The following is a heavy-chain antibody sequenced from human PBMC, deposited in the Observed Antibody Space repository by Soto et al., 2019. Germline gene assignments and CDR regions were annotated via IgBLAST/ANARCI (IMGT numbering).Heavy chain of an antibody. V-gene: IGHV1-18*01. CDR3: ARDRPLRYFDWLPISDAFDI. CDR2: ISAYNGNT. J-gene: IGHJ3*02. D-gene: IGHD3-9*01. CDR1: GYTFTSYG. Sequence: QVQLVQSGAEVKKPGASVKVSCKASGYTFTSYGISWVRQAPGQGLEWMGWISAYNGNTNYAQKLQGGVTMTTDTSTSRAYMELRSLRSDDTAVYYCARDRPLRYFDWLPISDAFDIWGQGTMVTVSS.